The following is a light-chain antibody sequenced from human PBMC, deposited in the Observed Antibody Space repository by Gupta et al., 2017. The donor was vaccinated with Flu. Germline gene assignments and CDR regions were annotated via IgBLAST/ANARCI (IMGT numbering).Light chain of an antibody. V-gene: IGKV3-20*01. Sequence: EIVLTQSPGTLSLSPGERATLSCRASQSVASYLVCYQQKAGQAPRLLIYGASSRATGIPDRFSGSGSGTDFSLTISRLEPEDFAVYYCQHYGTSPTFGQGTKLEIK. J-gene: IGKJ2*01. CDR2: GAS. CDR1: QSVASY. CDR3: QHYGTSPT.